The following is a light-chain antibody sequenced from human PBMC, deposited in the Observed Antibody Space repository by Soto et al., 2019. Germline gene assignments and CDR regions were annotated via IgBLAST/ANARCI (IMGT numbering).Light chain of an antibody. CDR3: QQYGSSPVT. J-gene: IGKJ5*01. CDR1: QSMGSN. V-gene: IGKV3-20*01. CDR2: GAS. Sequence: EIVSTQSPGTPSLSPGERATLSCRASQSMGSNVAWYQQKPGKAPRLLIYGASTRAAGIPARFSGSGSGTDFTLTISSLQAADFAVYHCQQYGSSPVTFGQGTRLEIK.